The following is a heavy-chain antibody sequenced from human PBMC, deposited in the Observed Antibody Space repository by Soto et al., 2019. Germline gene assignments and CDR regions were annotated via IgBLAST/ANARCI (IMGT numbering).Heavy chain of an antibody. CDR1: GGSISSSSYY. CDR2: IYYSGST. CDR3: ARHTYYYDSSGYYYFDY. D-gene: IGHD3-22*01. Sequence: SETLSLTCTVSGGSISSSSYYWGWIRQPPGKGLEWIGSIYYSGSTYYNPSLKSRVTISVDTSKNQFSLKLSSVTAADTAVYYCARHTYYYDSSGYYYFDYWGQGTLVTVSS. J-gene: IGHJ4*02. V-gene: IGHV4-39*01.